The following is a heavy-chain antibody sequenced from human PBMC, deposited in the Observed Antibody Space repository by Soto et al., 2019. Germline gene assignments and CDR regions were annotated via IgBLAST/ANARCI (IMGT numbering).Heavy chain of an antibody. CDR2: ISGSGGST. CDR3: AKIGSSWYFND. CDR1: GFTFSNYG. V-gene: IGHV3-23*01. Sequence: GGSLRLSCAASGFTFSNYGLSWVRQTPGRGLEWVSAISGSGGSTYYADSVKGRFTISRDNSKNTLYLQMNSLRAEDTAVFYCAKIGSSWYFNDWGQGTLVTVSS. J-gene: IGHJ4*02. D-gene: IGHD6-13*01.